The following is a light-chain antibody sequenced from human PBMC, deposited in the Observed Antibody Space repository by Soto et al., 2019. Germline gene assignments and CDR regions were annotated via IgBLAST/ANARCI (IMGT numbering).Light chain of an antibody. CDR3: SSYTSISTLV. CDR2: EVT. J-gene: IGLJ1*01. V-gene: IGLV2-14*01. Sequence: QSALTQPPSASGFPGQSVTISCTGTSSDVGAYNYVSWYQQHPDKAPKLLIYEVTKRPSGVSNRFSGSKSGNTASLTISGLQSEDEADYYCSSYTSISTLVFGTGTKVTVL. CDR1: SSDVGAYNY.